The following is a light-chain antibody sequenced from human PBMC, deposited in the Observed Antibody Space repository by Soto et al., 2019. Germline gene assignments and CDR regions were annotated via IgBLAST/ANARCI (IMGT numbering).Light chain of an antibody. CDR1: QSVSTF. CDR3: QQYGNSWT. J-gene: IGKJ1*01. CDR2: GAS. Sequence: EIVLTQSPGTLSLSPGERATLSCRASQSVSTFLAWYQQKPGQPPRLLIYGASSRATGIPDRSSGSGSGTDFTLTISSLEPEDFAVYYCQQYGNSWTFGQGTKVDIK. V-gene: IGKV3-20*01.